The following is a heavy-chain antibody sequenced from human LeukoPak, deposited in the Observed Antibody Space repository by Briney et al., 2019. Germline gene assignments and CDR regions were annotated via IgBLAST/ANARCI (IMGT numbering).Heavy chain of an antibody. D-gene: IGHD3-10*01. CDR3: ARDRPFFSGSYYPFDY. CDR2: IYTSGST. V-gene: IGHV4-4*07. CDR1: GGSISSYY. Sequence: SETLSLTCTVSGGSISSYYWSWIRQPAGKGLEWIGRIYTSGSTNYNPSLKSRVTMSVDTSKNQFSLKLSSVTAADTAVYYCARDRPFFSGSYYPFDYWGQGTLVTVSS. J-gene: IGHJ4*02.